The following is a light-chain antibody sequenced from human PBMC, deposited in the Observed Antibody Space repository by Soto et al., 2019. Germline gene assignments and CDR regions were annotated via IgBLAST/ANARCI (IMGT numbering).Light chain of an antibody. Sequence: QSVLTQPPSASGTPGQVFTISCSGSNSNIGDNSVNWYQQLPGTAPKLLIYSDNRRPSGVPDRFSGSKSGTSASLAISGLQPEDEAEYYCAAWDDSLNGLLFGGGTQLTVL. CDR1: NSNIGDNS. V-gene: IGLV1-44*01. CDR3: AAWDDSLNGLL. J-gene: IGLJ3*02. CDR2: SDN.